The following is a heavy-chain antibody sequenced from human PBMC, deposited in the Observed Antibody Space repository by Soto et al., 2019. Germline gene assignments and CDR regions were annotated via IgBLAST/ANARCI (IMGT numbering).Heavy chain of an antibody. J-gene: IGHJ3*02. D-gene: IGHD3-10*01. CDR3: AHTRQWSGELLHTPYDDFVI. CDR1: GFPLSNSGVG. CDR2: IYLDDDQ. V-gene: IGHV2-5*02. Sequence: QITLKESGPTLVKPTQTLTLTCTFSGFPLSNSGVGVGWIRQPPGKALEWLALIYLDDDQRYSPYLKIRIPNTTDTNKNQVVITMTTIDPVGTATYYCAHTRQWSGELLHTPYDDFVIWGQGTMVTVSS.